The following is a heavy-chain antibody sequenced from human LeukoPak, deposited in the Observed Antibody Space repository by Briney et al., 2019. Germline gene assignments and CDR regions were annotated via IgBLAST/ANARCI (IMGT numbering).Heavy chain of an antibody. J-gene: IGHJ4*02. CDR2: IIPILGIA. V-gene: IGHV1-69*04. CDR1: GGTLSSYA. D-gene: IGHD1-26*01. Sequence: GASVKVSCKASGGTLSSYAISWVRQAPGQGLEWMGRIIPILGIANYAQKFQGRVTITADNSTSTAYMELSSLRSEDTAVYYCAVASGNYFDYWGQGTLVTVSS. CDR3: AVASGNYFDY.